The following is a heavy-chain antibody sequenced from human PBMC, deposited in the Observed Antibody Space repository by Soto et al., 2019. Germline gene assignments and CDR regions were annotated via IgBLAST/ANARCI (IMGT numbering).Heavy chain of an antibody. CDR3: ARLVAVADNKQWFEH. Sequence: PSDTLSLTCTLSVFSIISDDCSLILQPPGKGLEWIVYIYYSGSTNYNPSLKSRVTISVDTSKNQFYLKLSSVTAAYTAVYYCARLVAVADNKQWFEHWGKRHMVTVSS. J-gene: IGHJ5*02. V-gene: IGHV4-59*01. CDR2: IYYSGST. CDR1: VFSIISDD. D-gene: IGHD2-15*01.